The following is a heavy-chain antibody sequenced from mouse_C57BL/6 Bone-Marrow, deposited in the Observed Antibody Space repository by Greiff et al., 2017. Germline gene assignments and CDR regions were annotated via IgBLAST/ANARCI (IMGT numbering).Heavy chain of an antibody. CDR1: GYTFTSYW. CDR3: GAVPFDY. Sequence: QVQLQQPGAELVKPGASVKLSCKASGYTFTSYWMQWVKQRPGQGLEWIGEIDPSDSYTNYNQKFKGKATLTVDTSSSTAYMHLSSLTSEDSAVYYCGAVPFDYWGQGTTLTVSS. J-gene: IGHJ2*01. V-gene: IGHV1-50*01. CDR2: IDPSDSYT.